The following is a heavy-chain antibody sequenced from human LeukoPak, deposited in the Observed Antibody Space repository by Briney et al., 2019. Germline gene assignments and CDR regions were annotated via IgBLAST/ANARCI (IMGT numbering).Heavy chain of an antibody. CDR3: ARFYGGSAFDI. V-gene: IGHV3-74*01. CDR1: GGSFSGYY. Sequence: ETLSLTCAVDGGSFSGYYWSWVRQAPGKGLVWVSRINSDGFSITYADSVKGRFTISRDNAKNTLYLHMNSLRGEDTAVYYCARFYGGSAFDIWGQGTMVTVSS. D-gene: IGHD3-16*01. J-gene: IGHJ3*02. CDR2: INSDGFSI.